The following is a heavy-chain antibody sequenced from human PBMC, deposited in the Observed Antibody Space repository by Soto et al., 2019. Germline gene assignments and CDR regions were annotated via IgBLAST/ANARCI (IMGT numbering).Heavy chain of an antibody. Sequence: ESGPTLVNPTRTLTLTCTLSGFSLSTSGVGVGWIRQPPGKALEWLALIYWDDDKRYSPSLKSRLTITKDTSKNQVVLTMTNMDPVDTATYYCAHTDCSGGSCYPDFDYRGQGTLVTVSS. CDR2: IYWDDDK. V-gene: IGHV2-5*02. CDR3: AHTDCSGGSCYPDFDY. J-gene: IGHJ4*02. D-gene: IGHD2-15*01. CDR1: GFSLSTSGVG.